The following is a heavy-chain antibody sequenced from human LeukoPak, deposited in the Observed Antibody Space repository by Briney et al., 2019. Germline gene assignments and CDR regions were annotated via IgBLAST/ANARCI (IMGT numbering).Heavy chain of an antibody. Sequence: ASVKVSCKASGYTFTGYYLHWVRQAPGQGLEWMGWINPNSGGTNYAQKFQGRVTMTRDTSISTAYMELSRLRSDDTAVYYCARDSHNWNYSGFDPWGQGTLVTVSS. J-gene: IGHJ5*02. V-gene: IGHV1-2*02. D-gene: IGHD1-7*01. CDR2: INPNSGGT. CDR3: ARDSHNWNYSGFDP. CDR1: GYTFTGYY.